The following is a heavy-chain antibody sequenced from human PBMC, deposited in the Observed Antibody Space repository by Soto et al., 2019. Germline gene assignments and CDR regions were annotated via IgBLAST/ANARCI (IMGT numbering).Heavy chain of an antibody. CDR3: GRGGWELKGYYYYYGMDV. J-gene: IGHJ6*02. Sequence: ASVKVSCKASGYTFTSYYMHWVRQAPGQGLEWMGIINPSGGSTSYAQKFQGRVTMTRDTSTSTVYMEMSSLRSEDTAVYYCGRGGWELKGYYYYYGMDVWGQGTTVTVSS. D-gene: IGHD1-26*01. V-gene: IGHV1-46*01. CDR2: INPSGGST. CDR1: GYTFTSYY.